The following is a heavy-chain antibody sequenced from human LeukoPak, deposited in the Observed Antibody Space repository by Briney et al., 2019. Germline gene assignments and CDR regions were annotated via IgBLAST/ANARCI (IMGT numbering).Heavy chain of an antibody. CDR2: INPSGGST. J-gene: IGHJ3*02. CDR1: GYTFTSYY. CDR3: ARDSDAVDDAFDI. Sequence: GASVKVSCKASGYTFTSYYMHWVRQAPGQGLEWMGIINPSGGSTIYAQKFQGRVTMTRDTSTTTANMELSSLRSEDTAVYYCARDSDAVDDAFDIWGQGTVVTVSS. V-gene: IGHV1-46*01. D-gene: IGHD6-19*01.